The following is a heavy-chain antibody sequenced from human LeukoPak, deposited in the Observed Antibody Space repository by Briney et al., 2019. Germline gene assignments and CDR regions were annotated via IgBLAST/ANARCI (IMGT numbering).Heavy chain of an antibody. J-gene: IGHJ4*02. D-gene: IGHD1-26*01. Sequence: GSLRLSCAASGFTFSNYAMSWVRQAPGKGLEWVSGISDSGGTTNYADSVKGRFIISRDNSKTTLYLQMDSLRAEDTAVYYCAKDSSRGSPGASWYYFDYWGQGTLVTVSS. CDR1: GFTFSNYA. CDR3: AKDSSRGSPGASWYYFDY. V-gene: IGHV3-23*01. CDR2: ISDSGGTT.